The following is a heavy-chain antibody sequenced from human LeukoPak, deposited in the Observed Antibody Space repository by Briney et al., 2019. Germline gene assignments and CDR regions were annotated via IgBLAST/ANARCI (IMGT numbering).Heavy chain of an antibody. CDR2: ISAYNGNT. CDR1: GYTFTGYG. V-gene: IGHV1-18*01. D-gene: IGHD3-10*01. J-gene: IGHJ5*02. Sequence: ASVKVSCKASGYTFTGYGIRWVRQAPGQGLEWMGWISAYNGNTNYAQKLQGRVTMTTDTSTSTAYMEPRSLRSDDTAVYYCARDRPIWFGELLQFDPWGQGTLVTVSS. CDR3: ARDRPIWFGELLQFDP.